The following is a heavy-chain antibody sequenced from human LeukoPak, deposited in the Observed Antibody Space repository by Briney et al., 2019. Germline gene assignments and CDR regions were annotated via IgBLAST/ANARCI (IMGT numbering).Heavy chain of an antibody. CDR3: AIDPWCSTWS. CDR1: GFTFSSNW. CDR2: INPDGSTT. J-gene: IGHJ5*02. Sequence: GGSLRLSCAASGFTFSSNWIHWVRQGPGKGLMWVSHINPDGSTTTYADSVKGRFTISRDNAKNTVYLQMSSLRDEDTAVYYCAIDPWCSTWSWGQGTLVTVSS. V-gene: IGHV3-74*03. D-gene: IGHD6-13*01.